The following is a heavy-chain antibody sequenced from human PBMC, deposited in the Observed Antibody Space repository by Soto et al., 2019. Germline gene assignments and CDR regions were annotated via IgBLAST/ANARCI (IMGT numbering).Heavy chain of an antibody. V-gene: IGHV1-46*01. D-gene: IGHD3-3*01. J-gene: IGHJ6*02. Sequence: ASVKVSCKASGYTFTSYYMHWVRQAPGQGLEWMGIINPSGGSTSYAQKFQGRVTMTRDTSTSTVYMELSSLRSEDTAVYYCARTLRITIFCVVTLGDYYVMDVCGQRTTVTVSS. CDR3: ARTLRITIFCVVTLGDYYVMDV. CDR1: GYTFTSYY. CDR2: INPSGGST.